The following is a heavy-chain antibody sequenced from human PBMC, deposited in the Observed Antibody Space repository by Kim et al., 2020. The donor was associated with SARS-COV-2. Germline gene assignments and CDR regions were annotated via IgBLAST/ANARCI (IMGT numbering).Heavy chain of an antibody. CDR3: AKDVGYYYDSSVYPPVP. D-gene: IGHD3-22*01. CDR2: ISYDGSNK. V-gene: IGHV3-30*18. Sequence: GGSLRLSCAASGFTFSSYGMHWVRQAPGKGLEWVAVISYDGSNKYYADSVKGRFTISRDNSKNTLYLQMNSLRAEDTAVYYCAKDVGYYYDSSVYPPVPWGQGTLVTVSS. CDR1: GFTFSSYG. J-gene: IGHJ5*02.